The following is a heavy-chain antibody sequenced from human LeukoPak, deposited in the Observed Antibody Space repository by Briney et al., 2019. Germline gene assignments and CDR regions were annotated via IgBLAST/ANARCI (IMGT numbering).Heavy chain of an antibody. Sequence: AGGSLRLSCAASGFTFSSYAMHWVRQAPGKGLEWVAVISYDGSNKYYADSVKGRFTISRDNSKNTLYLRMNSLRAEDTAVYYCARDRASGRDYYYYYMDVWGKGTTVTVSS. V-gene: IGHV3-30-3*01. CDR1: GFTFSSYA. CDR2: ISYDGSNK. CDR3: ARDRASGRDYYYYYMDV. J-gene: IGHJ6*03.